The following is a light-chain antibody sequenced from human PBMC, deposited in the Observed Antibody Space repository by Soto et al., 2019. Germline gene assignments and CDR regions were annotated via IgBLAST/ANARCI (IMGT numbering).Light chain of an antibody. CDR3: QQSFSNPLT. CDR2: DAS. V-gene: IGKV3-11*01. Sequence: EIVLTQSPATLSLSPGERATLSCRASQSVSSYLAWYQQKPGQAPRLLIYDASNRATGIPARFSGSGSGTDFTLTISSLEPEDFAVYYCQQSFSNPLTFGGGTKVEIK. CDR1: QSVSSY. J-gene: IGKJ4*01.